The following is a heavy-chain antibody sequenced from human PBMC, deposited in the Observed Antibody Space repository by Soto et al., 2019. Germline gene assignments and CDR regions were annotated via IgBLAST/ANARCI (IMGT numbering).Heavy chain of an antibody. D-gene: IGHD6-19*01. CDR3: ATAHNSGWYFFDD. Sequence: GASLKVSCKASGGSFSTLGINWVRQAPGQGLEWMGGIIPLFGKARYAETSQGRVTITADTSTGTAYMEGSSLRSDDTAVFYCATAHNSGWYFFDDLG. V-gene: IGHV1-69*06. CDR1: GGSFSTLG. J-gene: IGHJ4*01. CDR2: IIPLFGKA.